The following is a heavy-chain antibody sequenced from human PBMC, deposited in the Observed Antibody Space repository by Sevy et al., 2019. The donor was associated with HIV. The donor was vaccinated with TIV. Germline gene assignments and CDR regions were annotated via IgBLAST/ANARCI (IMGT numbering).Heavy chain of an antibody. CDR1: GYTFTGYY. V-gene: IGHV1-2*02. D-gene: IGHD2-15*01. J-gene: IGHJ5*02. Sequence: ASVKVSCKASGYTFTGYYMHWVRQAPGQGLEWMGWINPNSGGTNYAQKFQGRVTMTRDMSISTAYMELSRLRSDDTAVYYCAREPGYCSGGSCYSSWFDPWGQGTLVTVSS. CDR2: INPNSGGT. CDR3: AREPGYCSGGSCYSSWFDP.